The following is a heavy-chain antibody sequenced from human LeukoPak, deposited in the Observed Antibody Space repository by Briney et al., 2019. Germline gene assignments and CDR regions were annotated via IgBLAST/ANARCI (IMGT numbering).Heavy chain of an antibody. CDR2: IFNSGST. CDR1: GYSLSSGDY. CDR3: AKKRSESLGNGGSFDY. Sequence: PSETLSLTCAVSGYSLSSGDYWGWIPQPPGKGLEWIGSIFNSGSTYYNPSLKSRATISADTSKRHLSLKLSSVTAADTAVYYCAKKRSESLGNGGSFDYWGQGTLVTVSS. J-gene: IGHJ4*02. D-gene: IGHD3-16*01. V-gene: IGHV4-38-2*01.